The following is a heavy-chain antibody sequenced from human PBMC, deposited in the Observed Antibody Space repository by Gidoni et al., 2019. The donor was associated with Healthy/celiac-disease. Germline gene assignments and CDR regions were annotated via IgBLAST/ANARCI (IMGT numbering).Heavy chain of an antibody. Sequence: EVPRVESGGGMVPPGGSLRRSCAASGSHYSSYELNWVRQAPGKGLEWVSYISISGSTIYYSDSVKGRFTISRDNAKNSLYLQMNSLGAEDTAVYYCTARYYYDSSGPDYWGQGTLVTVSS. D-gene: IGHD3-22*01. J-gene: IGHJ4*02. V-gene: IGHV3-48*03. CDR2: ISISGSTI. CDR3: TARYYYDSSGPDY. CDR1: GSHYSSYE.